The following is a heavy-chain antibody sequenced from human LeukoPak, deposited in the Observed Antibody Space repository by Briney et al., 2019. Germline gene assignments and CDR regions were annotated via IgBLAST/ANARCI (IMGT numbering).Heavy chain of an antibody. CDR2: ISSSGSTK. Sequence: GGSLRLSCGASGITFSSYSMNWVRQAPGKGLEWVSYISSSGSTKYYADSVKGRFTISRDNAKNSLYLQMNSLRAEDTAVYYCARDPYVMVDYYYYYGMDAWGQGTTVTVSS. CDR3: ARDPYVMVDYYYYYGMDA. V-gene: IGHV3-48*04. D-gene: IGHD2-8*01. CDR1: GITFSSYS. J-gene: IGHJ6*02.